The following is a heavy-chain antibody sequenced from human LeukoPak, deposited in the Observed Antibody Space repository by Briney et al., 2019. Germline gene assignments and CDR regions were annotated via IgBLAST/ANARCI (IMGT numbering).Heavy chain of an antibody. CDR2: IRSKAYGGTT. J-gene: IGHJ4*02. V-gene: IGHV3-49*03. CDR1: GFTFGDYA. CDR3: TRDFGSWYSAYYFDY. Sequence: GRSLRLSCTASGFTFGDYAMSWFRQAPGKGLEWVGFIRSKAYGGTTEYAASVKGRFTISRDDSKSIAYLQMNSLKTEDTAVYYCTRDFGSWYSAYYFDYWGQGTLVTVSS. D-gene: IGHD6-13*01.